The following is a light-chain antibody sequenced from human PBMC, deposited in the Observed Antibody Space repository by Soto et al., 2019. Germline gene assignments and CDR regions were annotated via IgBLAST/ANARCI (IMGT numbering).Light chain of an antibody. J-gene: IGLJ2*01. Sequence: QSVLTQPASVSGSPGQSITISCTGTSNDVGGYNYVSWYQHHPGKVPKLMIYEVNNRPSGVSNRFSGSKSGNTASLTISGLQVEDEADYYCTSFTSSSTLIFGGGTKLTVL. CDR2: EVN. CDR1: SNDVGGYNY. V-gene: IGLV2-14*01. CDR3: TSFTSSSTLI.